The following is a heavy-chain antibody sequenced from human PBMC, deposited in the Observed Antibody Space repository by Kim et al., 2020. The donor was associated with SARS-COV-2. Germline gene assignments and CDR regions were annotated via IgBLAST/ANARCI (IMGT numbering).Heavy chain of an antibody. D-gene: IGHD2-2*01. V-gene: IGHV4-30-4*01. CDR1: GGSISSGDYY. CDR3: AKEISSWSAYDY. Sequence: SETLSLTCTVSGGSISSGDYYWSWIRQPPGKGLEWIGYIYYSGSTYYNPSLKSRVTISVDTSKNQFSLKLSSVTAADTAVYYCAKEISSWSAYDYWGQGTLVTVSS. CDR2: IYYSGST. J-gene: IGHJ4*02.